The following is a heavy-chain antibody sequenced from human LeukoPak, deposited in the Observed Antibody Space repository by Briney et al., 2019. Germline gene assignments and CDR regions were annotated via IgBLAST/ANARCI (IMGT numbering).Heavy chain of an antibody. Sequence: PGGSLRLSCTASEFTFVRYAMNWVRQAPGKGLEWVSYISSSSFKIGYADSVKGRFTISRDNSKNSLYLQMDSLRVEDTAVYYCVRDPSYGSSWYSYMDVWGKGTTVTVSS. CDR3: VRDPSYGSSWYSYMDV. V-gene: IGHV3-48*04. CDR2: ISSSSFKI. J-gene: IGHJ6*03. D-gene: IGHD6-13*01. CDR1: EFTFVRYA.